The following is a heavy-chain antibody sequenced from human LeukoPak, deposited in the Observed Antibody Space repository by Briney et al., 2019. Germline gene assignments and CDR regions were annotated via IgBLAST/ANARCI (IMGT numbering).Heavy chain of an antibody. Sequence: GESLKISCTASGFMFSRLGMQWVRQAPGEGLEWVAMIWHDGSVEEYADSVKGRFTISRDNSQNTLYLQTNSLRDDDTAVYYCAKEGDQFRGYLDAWGKGTTVTVSS. V-gene: IGHV3-33*06. CDR2: IWHDGSVE. D-gene: IGHD3-16*01. CDR3: AKEGDQFRGYLDA. J-gene: IGHJ6*03. CDR1: GFMFSRLG.